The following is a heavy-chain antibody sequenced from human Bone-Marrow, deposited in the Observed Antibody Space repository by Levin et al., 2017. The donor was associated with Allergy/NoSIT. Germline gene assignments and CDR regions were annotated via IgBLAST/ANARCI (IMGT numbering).Heavy chain of an antibody. CDR3: ARLYCSGGSCYTGSSYYFDY. J-gene: IGHJ4*02. Sequence: GESLKISCKGSGYSFTNYWIAWVRQMPGKGLEWMGIIYPGDSDTRYRSSFQGQVTISADKSISTAYLQRSSLKASDTAMYYCARLYCSGGSCYTGSSYYFDYWGRGTLVTVSS. CDR2: IYPGDSDT. D-gene: IGHD2-15*01. CDR1: GYSFTNYW. V-gene: IGHV5-51*01.